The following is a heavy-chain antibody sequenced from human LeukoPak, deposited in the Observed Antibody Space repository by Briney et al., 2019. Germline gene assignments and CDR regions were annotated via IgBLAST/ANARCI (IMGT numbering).Heavy chain of an antibody. V-gene: IGHV1-24*01. CDR3: ATSNEVGSTGDY. CDR1: GYTLTELS. Sequence: RASVKVSCKVSGYTLTELSMHWVRQAPGKGLEWMGGFDPEDGETIYAQKFQGRVTMTEDTSTDTAYMELSSLRSEDTAVHYCATSNEVGSTGDYWGQGTLVTVSS. J-gene: IGHJ4*02. CDR2: FDPEDGET. D-gene: IGHD1-26*01.